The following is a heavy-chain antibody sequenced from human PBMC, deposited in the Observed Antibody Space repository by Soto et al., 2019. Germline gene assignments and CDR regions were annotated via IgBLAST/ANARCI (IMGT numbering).Heavy chain of an antibody. J-gene: IGHJ6*02. Sequence: KLRETLSLTCTVSGGSISSSSYYWGWIRQPPGKGLEWIGSIYYSGSTYYNPSLKSRVTISVDTSKNQFSLKLSSVTAADTAVYYCARQGTSGYSYGWSMDVWGQGTTVTVSS. V-gene: IGHV4-39*01. CDR1: GGSISSSSYY. D-gene: IGHD5-18*01. CDR3: ARQGTSGYSYGWSMDV. CDR2: IYYSGST.